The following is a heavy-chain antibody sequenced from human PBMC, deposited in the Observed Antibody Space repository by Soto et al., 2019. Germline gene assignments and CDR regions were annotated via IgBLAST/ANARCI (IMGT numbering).Heavy chain of an antibody. CDR3: ATRSSIAAFYGMDV. D-gene: IGHD6-6*01. CDR2: IYYSGST. Sequence: PSETLSLTCTVSGGSISSYYWSWFRQPPGKGLEWIGFIYYSGSTDYNPSLKSRVTISVDTSKNQFSLNLSSVTAADTAVYYCATRSSIAAFYGMDVWGQGTTVTVSS. V-gene: IGHV4-59*03. CDR1: GGSISSYY. J-gene: IGHJ6*02.